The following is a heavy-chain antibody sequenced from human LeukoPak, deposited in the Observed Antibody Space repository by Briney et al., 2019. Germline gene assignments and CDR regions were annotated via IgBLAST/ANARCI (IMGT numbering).Heavy chain of an antibody. V-gene: IGHV1-2*02. Sequence: ASVKVSCKASGYTXTGYYMHGVRQAPGQGLEWMGWIKPNSGGTNYAQKFQGRVTMTRDTSISTAYLELSSLRSDDTAVYYCARHEGIAAAGAAYWGQGTLVTVSS. CDR2: IKPNSGGT. CDR3: ARHEGIAAAGAAY. J-gene: IGHJ4*02. CDR1: GYTXTGYY. D-gene: IGHD6-13*01.